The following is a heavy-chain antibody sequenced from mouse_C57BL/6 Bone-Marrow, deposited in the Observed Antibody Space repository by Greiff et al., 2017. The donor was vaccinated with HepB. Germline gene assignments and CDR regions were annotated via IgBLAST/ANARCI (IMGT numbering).Heavy chain of an antibody. Sequence: EVQLQESGPGLVKPSQSLSLTCSVTGYSITSGYYWNWIRQFPGNKLEWMGYISYDGSNNYNPSLKNRISITRDTSKNQFFLKLNSVTTEDTATYYCARDLPYYGSSYPFAYWGQGTLVTVSA. CDR1: GYSITSGYY. D-gene: IGHD1-1*01. V-gene: IGHV3-6*01. J-gene: IGHJ3*01. CDR3: ARDLPYYGSSYPFAY. CDR2: ISYDGSN.